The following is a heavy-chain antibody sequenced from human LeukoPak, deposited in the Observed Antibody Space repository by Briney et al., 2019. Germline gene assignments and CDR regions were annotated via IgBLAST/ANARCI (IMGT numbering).Heavy chain of an antibody. CDR2: IRGRDYGATT. J-gene: IGHJ4*02. D-gene: IGHD3-10*01. CDR1: GFTFGDFA. Sequence: GGSLRLSCTASGFTFGDFAMSWFRQAQGKGLEWVGLIRGRDYGATTDYAASVKGRFTISRDDSKSIAYLQMNNLKTEDTAVYYCSRGRRSPYYWGQGTLVTVSS. V-gene: IGHV3-49*03. CDR3: SRGRRSPYY.